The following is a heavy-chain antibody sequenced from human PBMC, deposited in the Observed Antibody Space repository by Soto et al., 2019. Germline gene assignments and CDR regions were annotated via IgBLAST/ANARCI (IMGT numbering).Heavy chain of an antibody. Sequence: GASVKVSCKASGYTFTSYVISWVRQAPGQGLEWMGWISAYNGNTNYAQKLQGRVTMTTDTSTSTAYMGLRSLRSDDTAVYYCARADYGDYVLVGAFDIWGQGTMVTVSS. CDR1: GYTFTSYV. V-gene: IGHV1-18*01. D-gene: IGHD4-17*01. CDR2: ISAYNGNT. J-gene: IGHJ3*02. CDR3: ARADYGDYVLVGAFDI.